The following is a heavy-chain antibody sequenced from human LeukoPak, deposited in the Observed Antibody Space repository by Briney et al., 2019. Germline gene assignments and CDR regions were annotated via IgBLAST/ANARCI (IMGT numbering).Heavy chain of an antibody. J-gene: IGHJ4*02. CDR1: GFTFINYA. CDR3: TTGIRGD. CDR2: IASKTDGGAT. V-gene: IGHV3-15*04. D-gene: IGHD3-10*01. Sequence: GGSLRLSCAASGFTFINYAMTWVRQAPGEGLDWVGRIASKTDGGATDYAAPVKGRFTISRDDSKNTLNLQMNSLKTEDTAVYYCTTGIRGDWGQGTLVTVSS.